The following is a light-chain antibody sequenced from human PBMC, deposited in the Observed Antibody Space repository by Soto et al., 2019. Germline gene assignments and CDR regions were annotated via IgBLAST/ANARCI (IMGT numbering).Light chain of an antibody. CDR1: QSVFYSSNNKNY. Sequence: DIVMTQSPDSLAVSLGERATINCKSSQSVFYSSNNKNYLAWYQQKPGQPPKLLIYWASTRESGVPDRCSGSGSGADFTLTISSLRAEDVAVYYCQQYYSIPYTFGQGTKLEIK. J-gene: IGKJ2*01. CDR3: QQYYSIPYT. CDR2: WAS. V-gene: IGKV4-1*01.